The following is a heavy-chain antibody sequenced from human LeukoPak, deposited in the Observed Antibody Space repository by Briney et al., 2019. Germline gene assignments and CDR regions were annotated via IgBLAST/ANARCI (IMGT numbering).Heavy chain of an antibody. Sequence: PGGSLILSCAAPGFTFSTYYMNWLRQAPGKALEWVSFITGSSSYIYYTDSVKGRFTISRDNAKNSLFLQMNSLRDEDTAGYYCASGFSSSPYFDYWGQGTLVTVSS. V-gene: IGHV3-21*01. CDR2: ITGSSSYI. J-gene: IGHJ4*02. D-gene: IGHD6-6*01. CDR1: GFTFSTYY. CDR3: ASGFSSSPYFDY.